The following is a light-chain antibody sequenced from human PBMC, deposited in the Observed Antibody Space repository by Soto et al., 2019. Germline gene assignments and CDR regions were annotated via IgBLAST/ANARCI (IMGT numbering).Light chain of an antibody. J-gene: IGKJ1*01. CDR2: AAS. V-gene: IGKV1-39*01. CDR3: HKSYSTPQT. Sequence: DIQMTQSPSSLSASVGDIVTITCRANQSVSDSLNWYQQKPGKVPKLLIYAASSLRSGVPSRISGSGSGTDFTLTISSLQPEDFATYYCHKSYSTPQTFGQGTKVDIK. CDR1: QSVSDS.